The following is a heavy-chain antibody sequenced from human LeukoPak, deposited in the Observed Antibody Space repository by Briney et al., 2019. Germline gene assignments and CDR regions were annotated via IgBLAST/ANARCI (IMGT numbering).Heavy chain of an antibody. CDR3: ARDTVPPRNATEQKTGTYY. CDR2: VYYRGNT. Sequence: SETLSLTCTVSGGSITTTNYYWAWIRQPPGEGLQWIGSVYYRGNTYSNPSLESRITMSVDTSKNQFSLRLTSVTAADAALYYCARDTVPPRNATEQKTGTYYWGLGTLVTVSS. J-gene: IGHJ4*01. D-gene: IGHD7-27*01. CDR1: GGSITTTNYY. V-gene: IGHV4-39*02.